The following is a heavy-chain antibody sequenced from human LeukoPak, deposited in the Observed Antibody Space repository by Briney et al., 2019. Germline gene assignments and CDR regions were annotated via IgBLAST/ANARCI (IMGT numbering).Heavy chain of an antibody. D-gene: IGHD5-18*01. V-gene: IGHV2-5*01. CDR2: IYWNDDK. CDR3: ALQTVRRGYSYGKLDY. CDR1: GFSLSTSGVG. J-gene: IGHJ4*02. Sequence: SGPTLVKPTQTLTLTCTFSGFSLSTSGVGVGWIRQPPGKALEWLALIYWNDDKRYSPSLKSRLTITKDTSKNQVVLTMTNMDPVDTATYYCALQTVRRGYSYGKLDYWGQGTLVTVSS.